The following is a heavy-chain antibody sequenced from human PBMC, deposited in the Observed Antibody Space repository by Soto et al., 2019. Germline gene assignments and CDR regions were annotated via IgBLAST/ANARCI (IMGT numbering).Heavy chain of an antibody. V-gene: IGHV3-30*03. J-gene: IGHJ6*02. CDR1: GFSFSSYG. D-gene: IGHD1-1*01. CDR2: ITYDGGNK. Sequence: QGQLVESGGGVVQPGRSLRLSCAASGFSFSSYGMEWVRLAPGKGLEWVAAITYDGGNKHYVDSVKGRFTISRDNSKNTLYLQMNSLRVEDTATYYCAGALENPYFYYGLNVWGQGTTVTDSS. CDR3: AGALENPYFYYGLNV.